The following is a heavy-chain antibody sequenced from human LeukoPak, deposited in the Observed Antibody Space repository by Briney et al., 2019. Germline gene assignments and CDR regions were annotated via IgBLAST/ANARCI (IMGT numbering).Heavy chain of an antibody. V-gene: IGHV4-39*07. D-gene: IGHD3-10*01. Sequence: SETLSLTCTVSGGSISSSSYYWGWIRQPPWKGLEWIGSIYYSGSTNYNPSLKSRVTMSVDTSKNQFSLMLNSVTAADTAVYYCAREGSGGRPFDYWGQGTLVTVSS. CDR3: AREGSGGRPFDY. CDR1: GGSISSSSYY. J-gene: IGHJ4*02. CDR2: IYYSGST.